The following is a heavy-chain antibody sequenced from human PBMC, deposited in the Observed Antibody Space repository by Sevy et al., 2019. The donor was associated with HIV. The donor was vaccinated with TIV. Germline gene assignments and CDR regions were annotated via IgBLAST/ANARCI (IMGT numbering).Heavy chain of an antibody. CDR1: GYTITQFS. J-gene: IGHJ4*02. CDR3: ATTKDYYDSGGYRFDY. D-gene: IGHD3-22*01. Sequence: ASVKVSCKVSGYTITQFSMHWVRQAPGKGLEWMTTFDPEDGDPEDGKTIYAQKFLGRVTMTEDTSTDTAYMELSSLRSDDTAVYYCATTKDYYDSGGYRFDYWGQGTLVTVSS. CDR2: FDPEDGDPEDGKT. V-gene: IGHV1-24*01.